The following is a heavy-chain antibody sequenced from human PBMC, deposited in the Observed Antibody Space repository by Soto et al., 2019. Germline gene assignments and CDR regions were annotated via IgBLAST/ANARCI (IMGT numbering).Heavy chain of an antibody. V-gene: IGHV4-59*08. CDR2: IYYSGST. J-gene: IGHJ5*02. CDR3: ARQQFDSGYDHNWFDP. CDR1: GGSISSYY. D-gene: IGHD5-12*01. Sequence: SETLSLTCTVSGGSISSYYWSWIRQPPGKGLEWIGYIYYSGSTNYNPSLKSRVTISADTSKNQFSLKLSSVTAADTAVYYCARQQFDSGYDHNWFDPWGQGTLVTVSS.